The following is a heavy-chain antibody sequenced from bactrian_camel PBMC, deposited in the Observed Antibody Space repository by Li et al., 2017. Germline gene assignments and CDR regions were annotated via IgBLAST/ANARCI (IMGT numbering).Heavy chain of an antibody. Sequence: HVQLVESGGGSVQAGGSLRLSCVASEYRGCTGWLRQVPGKEREGVATVDSLGIPTYADSVKGRFTLSRDKAKNTLYLQMNSLTPEDTGMYYCAAGCRFDDAERRLSQEGYYYWGQGTQVTVS. J-gene: IGHJ4*01. CDR1: EYRGC. V-gene: IGHV3S57*01. D-gene: IGHD4*01. CDR2: VDSLGIP. CDR3: AAGCRFDDAERRLSQEGYYY.